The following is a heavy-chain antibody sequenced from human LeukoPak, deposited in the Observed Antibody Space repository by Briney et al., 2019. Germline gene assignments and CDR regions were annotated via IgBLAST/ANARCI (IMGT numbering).Heavy chain of an antibody. Sequence: SETLSLTCTVSGGSISGSSYFWGWIRQPPGKGLEWIGSIYYSGSTYYNPSLKSRVTISVDTSKNQFSLKLSSVTAADTAVYYCARDSTQSYYDFWSGYYSRPDAFDIWGQGTMVTVSS. CDR3: ARDSTQSYYDFWSGYYSRPDAFDI. CDR1: GGSISGSSYF. CDR2: IYYSGST. V-gene: IGHV4-39*07. D-gene: IGHD3-3*01. J-gene: IGHJ3*02.